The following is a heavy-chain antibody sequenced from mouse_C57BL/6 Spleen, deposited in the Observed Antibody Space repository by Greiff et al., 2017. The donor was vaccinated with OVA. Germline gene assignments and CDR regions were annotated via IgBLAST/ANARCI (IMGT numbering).Heavy chain of an antibody. J-gene: IGHJ1*03. Sequence: EVKVVESGGGLVQSGRSLRLSCATSGFTFSDFYMEWVRQAPGKGLEWIAASRNKANDYTTEYSASVKGRFIVSRDTSQSILYLQMNALRAEDTAIYYCARAVIYYYGSSYVWYFDVWGTGTTVTVSS. CDR2: SRNKANDYTT. V-gene: IGHV7-1*01. CDR1: GFTFSDFY. CDR3: ARAVIYYYGSSYVWYFDV. D-gene: IGHD1-1*01.